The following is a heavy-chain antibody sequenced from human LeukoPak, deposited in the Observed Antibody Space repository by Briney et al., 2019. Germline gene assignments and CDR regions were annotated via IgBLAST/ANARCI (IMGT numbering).Heavy chain of an antibody. CDR2: IYYSGST. J-gene: IGHJ4*02. V-gene: IGHV4-59*08. CDR1: GGSISSYY. CDR3: ARRARFCSGGNCYAYFDY. Sequence: PSETLSLTCTVSGGSISSYYWNCIRQPPGKGLEWIGYIYYSGSTNYNPSLKSRVTISVDTSKNQFSLKLSSVTAADTAVYYCARRARFCSGGNCYAYFDYWGQGTLVTVSS. D-gene: IGHD2-15*01.